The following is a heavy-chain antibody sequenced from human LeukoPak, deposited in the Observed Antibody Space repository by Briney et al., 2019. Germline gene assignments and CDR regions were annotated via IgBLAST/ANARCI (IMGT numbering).Heavy chain of an antibody. CDR3: AKGSSCDY. CDR2: FGGSGTST. V-gene: IGHV3-23*01. Sequence: PSGGSLRLSCAASGFTFSSYDMTWVRQAPGKGLEWVSTFGGSGTSTYYADSVKGRFTISRDNSKNTLYLQMNGLRAEDTAVYYCAKGSSCDYWGRGTLVTVSS. J-gene: IGHJ4*02. D-gene: IGHD2-15*01. CDR1: GFTFSSYD.